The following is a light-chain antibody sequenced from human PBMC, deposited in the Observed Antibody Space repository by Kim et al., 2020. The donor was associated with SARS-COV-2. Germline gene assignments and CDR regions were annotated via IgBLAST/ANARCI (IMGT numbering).Light chain of an antibody. J-gene: IGKJ1*01. CDR1: QSVISNY. V-gene: IGKV3-20*01. CDR3: QQYSSSPAT. Sequence: EIVLTQSPVTLSLSPGERATLSCRASQSVISNYLAWYQQKPGQAPRLLIYGASSRATGIPDRFSGSGSGTDFTLTITRLEPEDFAVYYCQQYSSSPATFGRGTKVDIK. CDR2: GAS.